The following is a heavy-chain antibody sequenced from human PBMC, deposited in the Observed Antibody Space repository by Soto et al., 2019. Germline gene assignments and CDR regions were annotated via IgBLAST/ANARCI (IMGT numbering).Heavy chain of an antibody. J-gene: IGHJ4*02. CDR3: AKSLKIFGLATTRSGPLDS. Sequence: EVHLMESGGGWVQPGRSLRLSCAASGFTFENYAMHWVRQAPGKGLEWVSGINWNSGQIGYADSVKGRFTIARDNAMTSLYLEMNSLRAEDTAIYYCAKSLKIFGLATTRSGPLDSWGQGALVTVSS. D-gene: IGHD3-3*01. CDR1: GFTFENYA. V-gene: IGHV3-9*01. CDR2: INWNSGQI.